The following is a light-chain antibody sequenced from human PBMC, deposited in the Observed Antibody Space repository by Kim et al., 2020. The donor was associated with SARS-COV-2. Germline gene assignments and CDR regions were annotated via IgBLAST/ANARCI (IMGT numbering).Light chain of an antibody. V-gene: IGKV4-1*01. J-gene: IGKJ4*01. Sequence: ATITRKSSQSVLYSPNNKNYLAWYQQKPGQPPKLLIYWASTRESGVPDRFSGSGSGTDFTLTISSLQAEYVAVYYCQQYYSTPLTFGGGTKLEIK. CDR1: QSVLYSPNNKNY. CDR2: WAS. CDR3: QQYYSTPLT.